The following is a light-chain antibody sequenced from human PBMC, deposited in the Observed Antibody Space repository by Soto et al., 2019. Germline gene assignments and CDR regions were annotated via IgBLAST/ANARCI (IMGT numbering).Light chain of an antibody. CDR2: AAS. CDR1: RDVGSD. CDR3: LQDYGDSWT. J-gene: IGKJ1*01. Sequence: QMTQSPSSLSASVGEKIIITCRASRDVGSDVSWYQQKPGQAPKLLIYAASNLYTGVPSRFSGSRSGTEFTLIISSLQPEDFASCYCLQDYGDSWTFGQETKVDIE. V-gene: IGKV1-6*01.